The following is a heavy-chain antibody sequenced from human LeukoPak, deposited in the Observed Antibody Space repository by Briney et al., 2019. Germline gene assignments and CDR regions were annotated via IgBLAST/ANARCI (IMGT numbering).Heavy chain of an antibody. CDR3: ARGGRYYYDSSGYYYVY. Sequence: PSETLSLTCTVSGGSISSYYWSWIRQPPGKGLEWIGEINHSGSTNYNPSLKSRVTISVDTSKNQFSLKLSSVTAADTAVYYCARGGRYYYDSSGYYYVYWGQGTLVTVSS. D-gene: IGHD3-22*01. CDR1: GGSISSYY. CDR2: INHSGST. J-gene: IGHJ4*02. V-gene: IGHV4-34*01.